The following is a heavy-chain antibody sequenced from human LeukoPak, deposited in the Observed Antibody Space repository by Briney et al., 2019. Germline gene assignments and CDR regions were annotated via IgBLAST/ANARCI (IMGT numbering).Heavy chain of an antibody. D-gene: IGHD6-13*01. CDR1: GFTFSDYY. V-gene: IGHV3-11*04. Sequence: GESLKISCAASGFTFSDYYMSWIRQAPGKGLEWVSYISSSGSTIYYADSVKGRFTISRDNAKNSLYLQMNSLRAEDTAVYYCAPLAGYSSSWTQHWGQGTLVTVSS. CDR3: APLAGYSSSWTQH. CDR2: ISSSGSTI. J-gene: IGHJ1*01.